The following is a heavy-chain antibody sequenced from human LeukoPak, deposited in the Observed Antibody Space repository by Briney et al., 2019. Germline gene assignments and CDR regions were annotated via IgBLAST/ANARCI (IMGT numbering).Heavy chain of an antibody. Sequence: PSETLSLXCTVSGGSISSYYWRWIRRPPGKGLEWIGYIYYSGSTNYNPSLKSRVTISVDTSKNQFSLKLSSVTAADTAVYYCARGFAGLRYFDWSDYYFDYWGQGTLVTVSS. CDR1: GGSISSYY. J-gene: IGHJ4*02. D-gene: IGHD3-9*01. CDR3: ARGFAGLRYFDWSDYYFDY. CDR2: IYYSGST. V-gene: IGHV4-59*01.